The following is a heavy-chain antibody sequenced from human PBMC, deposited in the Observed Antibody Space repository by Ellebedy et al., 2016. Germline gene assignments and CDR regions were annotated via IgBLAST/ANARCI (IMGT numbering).Heavy chain of an antibody. D-gene: IGHD3-10*01. CDR2: IIPIFGTA. J-gene: IGHJ5*02. CDR1: GGTFSSYA. CDR3: ARDFWATMVRGAGWFDP. Sequence: SVKVSCXASGGTFSSYAISWVRQAPGQGLEWMGGIIPIFGTANYAQKFQGRVTITADESTSTAYMELSSLRSEDTAVYYCARDFWATMVRGAGWFDPWGQGTLVTVSS. V-gene: IGHV1-69*13.